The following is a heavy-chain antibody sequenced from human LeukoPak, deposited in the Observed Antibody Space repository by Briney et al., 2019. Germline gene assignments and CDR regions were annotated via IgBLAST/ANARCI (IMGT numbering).Heavy chain of an antibody. V-gene: IGHV3-64D*09. J-gene: IGHJ4*02. CDR2: ININGGRT. Sequence: GGSLRLSCSVSGFTFSSYTIHWVRQAPGKGLEYVSSININGGRTYYADSVKGRFTISRDNSKNTLYLQMSSLRAEDTAVYYCVKDKWIDHWGQGTLVTVSS. D-gene: IGHD2-8*01. CDR1: GFTFSSYT. CDR3: VKDKWIDH.